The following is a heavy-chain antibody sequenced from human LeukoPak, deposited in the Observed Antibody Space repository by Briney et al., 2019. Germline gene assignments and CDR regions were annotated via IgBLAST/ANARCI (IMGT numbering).Heavy chain of an antibody. Sequence: GGSLRLSCAASGFTFSSYGMSWVRQAPGKGLEWVSAISGSGGSTYYADSVKGRFTISRDNSKNTLYLQMNSLRAEDTAVYYCARGSRISATYYYGSGATGGVDYWGQGTLVTVSS. CDR3: ARGSRISATYYYGSGATGGVDY. V-gene: IGHV3-23*01. CDR1: GFTFSSYG. D-gene: IGHD3-10*01. J-gene: IGHJ4*02. CDR2: ISGSGGST.